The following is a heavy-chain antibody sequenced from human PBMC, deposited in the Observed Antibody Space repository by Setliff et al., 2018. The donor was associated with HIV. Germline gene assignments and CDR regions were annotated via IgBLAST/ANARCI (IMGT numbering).Heavy chain of an antibody. V-gene: IGHV4-39*07. Sequence: SETLSLTCSVSGDSVSSSSHYWGWIRQPPGKGLEWIGSISYSGSTYYNPSLKSRVTISVDTSKNQFSLKLSSVTAADTAVYYCARDQLLWFGEDYYYYGMDVWGQGTTVTVSS. CDR2: ISYSGST. D-gene: IGHD3-10*01. CDR3: ARDQLLWFGEDYYYYGMDV. J-gene: IGHJ6*02. CDR1: GDSVSSSSHY.